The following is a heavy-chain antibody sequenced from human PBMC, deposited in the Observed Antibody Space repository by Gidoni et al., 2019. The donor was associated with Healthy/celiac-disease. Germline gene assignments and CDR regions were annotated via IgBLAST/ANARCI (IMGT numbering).Heavy chain of an antibody. J-gene: IGHJ5*02. D-gene: IGHD3-22*01. CDR1: GGYFSGYY. CDR2: INHSGST. CDR3: ARASHYYDSSGYYAVNWFDP. Sequence: QVQLQQWGAGLLKPSETLSLTCAVYGGYFSGYYWSWIRQPPGKGLEWIGEINHSGSTNYNPSLKSRVTISVDTSKNQFSLKLSSVTAADTAVYYCARASHYYDSSGYYAVNWFDPWGQGTLVTVSS. V-gene: IGHV4-34*01.